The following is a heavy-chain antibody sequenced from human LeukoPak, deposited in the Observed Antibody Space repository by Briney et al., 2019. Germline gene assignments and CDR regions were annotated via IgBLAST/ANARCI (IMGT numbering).Heavy chain of an antibody. CDR1: GFTFSSYW. CDR3: ARGATYYDFWSGYWSFDY. Sequence: GGSLRLSCVASGFTFSSYWMSWVRQAPGKGLEWVANIKQDGSEKYYVDSVKGRFTISRDNAKNSLYLQMNSLRAEDTAVYYCARGATYYDFWSGYWSFDYWGQGTLVTVSS. J-gene: IGHJ4*02. D-gene: IGHD3-3*01. CDR2: IKQDGSEK. V-gene: IGHV3-7*01.